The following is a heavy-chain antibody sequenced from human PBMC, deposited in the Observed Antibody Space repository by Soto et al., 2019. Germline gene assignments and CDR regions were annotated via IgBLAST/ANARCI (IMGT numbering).Heavy chain of an antibody. D-gene: IGHD6-19*01. CDR2: IRPHNGDT. CDR1: GYPFTTIR. Sequence: QVQLVQSAADVGKPGASVKVSCKASGYPFTTIRLSWVRQAPGQGLEWMGWIRPHNGDTQYAQTFQGRVTMTADTYTTTAYMEVRSLRPDDTAVFFCARDRSGGYDFWGQGTLVTVSS. V-gene: IGHV1-18*01. CDR3: ARDRSGGYDF. J-gene: IGHJ4*02.